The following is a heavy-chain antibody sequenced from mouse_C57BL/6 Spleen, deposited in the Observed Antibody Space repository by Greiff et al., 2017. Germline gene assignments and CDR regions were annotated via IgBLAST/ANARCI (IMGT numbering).Heavy chain of an antibody. V-gene: IGHV14-1*01. Sequence: VQLQQSGAELVRPGASVKLSCTASGFNIKDYYMHWVKQRPEQGLEWIGRIDPEDGDTEYAPKFQGKATMTAETSSNTDYLQLGSLTSEDTAVYYCTTDHYYGNFDDGGQGTTLTVAS. CDR3: TTDHYYGNFDD. J-gene: IGHJ2*01. D-gene: IGHD2-1*01. CDR2: IDPEDGDT. CDR1: GFNIKDYY.